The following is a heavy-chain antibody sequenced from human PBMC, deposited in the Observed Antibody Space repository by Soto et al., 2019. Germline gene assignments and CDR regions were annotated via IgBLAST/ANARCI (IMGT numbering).Heavy chain of an antibody. CDR3: ARGTLYDILPGSSFDY. CDR2: INPNSGGT. J-gene: IGHJ4*02. D-gene: IGHD3-9*01. Sequence: SVKVSCKASGYTFTGYYMHWVRQAPGQGLEWMGWINPNSGGTNYAQKFQGWVTMTRDTSISTAYMELSRLRSDDTAVYYCARGTLYDILPGSSFDYWGQGTLVTVYS. V-gene: IGHV1-2*04. CDR1: GYTFTGYY.